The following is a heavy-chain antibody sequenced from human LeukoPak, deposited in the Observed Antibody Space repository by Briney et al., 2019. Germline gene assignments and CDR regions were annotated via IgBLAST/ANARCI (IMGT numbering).Heavy chain of an antibody. CDR2: ISSSGSTI. J-gene: IGHJ3*02. CDR1: GFTFSSYE. CDR3: ARFYSSGCRGVGVFDI. Sequence: GGSLRLSCAASGFTFSSYEMNWVRQAPGKGLEWVSYISSSGSTIYYADSVKGRFTISRDNAKNSLYLQMNSLRAEDTAVYYCARFYSSGCRGVGVFDIWDKGKVVTVS. V-gene: IGHV3-48*03. D-gene: IGHD6-19*01.